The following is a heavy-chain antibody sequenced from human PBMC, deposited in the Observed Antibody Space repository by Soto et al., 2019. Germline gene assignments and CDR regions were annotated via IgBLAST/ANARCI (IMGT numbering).Heavy chain of an antibody. CDR2: IYPGDSDT. J-gene: IGHJ6*02. CDR1: GYSFTSYW. D-gene: IGHD2-15*01. Sequence: PEESLKISWKGSGYSFTSYWIGGVRQMPGKGLEWMGIIYPGDSDTRYSPSFQGQVTISADKSISTAYLHSSSMKASDTAMYYCARVPGYCSGGSCYEDYYYGMDVWGQRTTVSVSS. CDR3: ARVPGYCSGGSCYEDYYYGMDV. V-gene: IGHV5-51*01.